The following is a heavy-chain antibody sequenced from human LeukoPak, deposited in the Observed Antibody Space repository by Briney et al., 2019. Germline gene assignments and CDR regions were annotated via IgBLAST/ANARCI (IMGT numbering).Heavy chain of an antibody. J-gene: IGHJ6*02. Sequence: ASERVSCKASVGTFSSYAINWVRHAPGQGLEWMGRIIPILDIANSAQKFQGRVTITADKSTYTAYMEVSSLRSEDTAVYYCARGVYGDDYGMDVWGQGTTVTVSS. D-gene: IGHD4-17*01. CDR1: VGTFSSYA. CDR3: ARGVYGDDYGMDV. V-gene: IGHV1-69*04. CDR2: IIPILDIA.